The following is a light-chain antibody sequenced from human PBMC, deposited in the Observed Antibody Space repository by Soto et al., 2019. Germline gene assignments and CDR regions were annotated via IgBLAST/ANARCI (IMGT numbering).Light chain of an antibody. CDR2: DDS. CDR3: QVWDSSSDHVV. V-gene: IGLV3-21*02. CDR1: NMGSKS. Sequence: SYELTQPPSVSVAPGQTARITCGGNNMGSKSVHWYQQKPGQAPVLVVYDDSDRPSGIPERFSGSNSGNTAPLTISSVEAGDEADYYCQVWDSSSDHVVFGGGTKVTVL. J-gene: IGLJ2*01.